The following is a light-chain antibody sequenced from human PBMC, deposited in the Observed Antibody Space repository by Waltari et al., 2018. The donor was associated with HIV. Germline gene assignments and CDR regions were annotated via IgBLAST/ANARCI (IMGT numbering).Light chain of an antibody. CDR3: QVWDRPSDQWV. V-gene: IGLV3-21*01. CDR2: ENV. J-gene: IGLJ3*02. CDR1: NIGNKG. Sequence: YVLTQPPSVSVAPGEMARLTCGGNNIGNKGVHWYQLKSGQAPLLVIFENVDRPSRITERFSGSISGFTATLAISRVEPGDEAVYYCQVWDRPSDQWVFGGGTTLIV.